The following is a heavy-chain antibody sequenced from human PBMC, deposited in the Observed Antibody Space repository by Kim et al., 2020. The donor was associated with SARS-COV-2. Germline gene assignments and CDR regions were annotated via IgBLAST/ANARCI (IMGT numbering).Heavy chain of an antibody. CDR3: VKDPGSVVRDFDY. D-gene: IGHD3-10*01. Sequence: YYADSLKGIFGISIDNSKTSFLLQVDSLRPEYTAVYYCVKDPGSVVRDFDYWGQGTLVTVSS. V-gene: IGHV3-64D*06. J-gene: IGHJ4*02.